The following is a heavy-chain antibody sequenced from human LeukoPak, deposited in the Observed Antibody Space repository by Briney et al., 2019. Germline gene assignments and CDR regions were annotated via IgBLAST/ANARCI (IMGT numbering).Heavy chain of an antibody. CDR2: INPNNGDT. Sequence: GASVKVSCKASGYTFTGYYMHWVRQAPGQGLEWMGWINPNNGDTNYAQKFQGRVTMTRDTSVSTAYMELSRLTSDDTAVYYCARGDPVEPHASGFDPWGQGTLVTVSS. CDR1: GYTFTGYY. CDR3: ARGDPVEPHASGFDP. J-gene: IGHJ5*02. V-gene: IGHV1-2*02. D-gene: IGHD2-15*01.